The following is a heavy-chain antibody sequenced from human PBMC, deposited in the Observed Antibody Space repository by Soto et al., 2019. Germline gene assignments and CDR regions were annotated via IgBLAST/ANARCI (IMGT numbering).Heavy chain of an antibody. V-gene: IGHV3-23*01. Sequence: GGSLRLSCAASGFTFGSYAMTWVRQAPGRGLEWVSAISGTGSPTYYADSVKGRFTISRDNSKNTLYLQMNSLRADDTAVYYCARDMSGGTYNYYYGMDVWGQGTTVTVSS. D-gene: IGHD1-26*01. CDR2: ISGTGSPT. CDR3: ARDMSGGTYNYYYGMDV. J-gene: IGHJ6*02. CDR1: GFTFGSYA.